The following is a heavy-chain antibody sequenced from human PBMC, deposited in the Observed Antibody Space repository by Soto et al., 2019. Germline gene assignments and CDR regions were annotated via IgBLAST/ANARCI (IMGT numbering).Heavy chain of an antibody. V-gene: IGHV4-4*02. CDR3: ARVLSSGWSRFDY. Sequence: SETLSLTCTVSGGSISSDYWWTWVRQPPGKGLEWIAEMYHSGSTNYNPSLKSRVTISVDKSKNQISLKLSSVTAADTAVYYCARVLSSGWSRFDYWGQGTLVTVSS. J-gene: IGHJ4*02. D-gene: IGHD6-19*01. CDR1: GGSISSDYW. CDR2: MYHSGST.